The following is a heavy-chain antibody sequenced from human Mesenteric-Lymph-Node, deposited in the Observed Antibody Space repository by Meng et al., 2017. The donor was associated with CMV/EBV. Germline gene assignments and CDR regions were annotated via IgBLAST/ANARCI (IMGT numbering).Heavy chain of an antibody. CDR3: ARGSSYDILTGYFDY. J-gene: IGHJ4*02. V-gene: IGHV4-34*01. Sequence: QGQLSQCGAGLLKPSETLSVTCAVFGGSFSGYYWNWIRQSPEKGLEWIGEINHSGSTTYNPSFTSRIIISVDTSTNQISLNMSSVTAADTAVYYCARGSSYDILTGYFDYWGQGALVTVSS. CDR2: INHSGST. CDR1: GGSFSGYY. D-gene: IGHD3-9*01.